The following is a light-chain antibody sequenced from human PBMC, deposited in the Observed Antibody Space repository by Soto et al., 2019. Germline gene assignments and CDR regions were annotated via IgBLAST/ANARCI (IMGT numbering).Light chain of an antibody. Sequence: IGVTKSAITLSLSPGEIATLFCGASQSVSSTYLAWCQQKPGQAPRPLIYGASTRATSFPARFSSSASRTVFLLTISLLPSEDLTVYCCQRYNTLTWTFGQGTKVDIK. J-gene: IGKJ1*01. CDR2: GAS. V-gene: IGKV3D-7*01. CDR1: QSVSSTY. CDR3: QRYNTLTWT.